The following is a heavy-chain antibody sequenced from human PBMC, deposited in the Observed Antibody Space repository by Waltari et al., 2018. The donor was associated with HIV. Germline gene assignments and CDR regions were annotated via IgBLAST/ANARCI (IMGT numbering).Heavy chain of an antibody. V-gene: IGHV4-34*02. J-gene: IGHJ4*02. CDR1: GGSFSGYY. D-gene: IGHD6-19*01. Sequence: QVQLQQWGARQLKASDTLSLTCAVYGGSFSGYYWTWIRQSPGKGLEWIGEINHSGTTNYSPSLKSRVTISRDTSKNQFALKLTSVTAADTAVYYCAREAGYNSGWYGGYHFDFWGQGALVTVSS. CDR3: AREAGYNSGWYGGYHFDF. CDR2: INHSGTT.